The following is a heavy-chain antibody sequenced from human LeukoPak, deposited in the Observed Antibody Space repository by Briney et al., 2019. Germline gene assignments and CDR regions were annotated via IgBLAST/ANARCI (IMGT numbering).Heavy chain of an antibody. CDR3: TRGTAYTDY. CDR1: GLIFSDFY. D-gene: IGHD4-11*01. Sequence: EGSLRLSCAASGLIFSDFYMSWIRQAPGKGLEWISYISSTSSSTNYADSVKGRFTISRDNAKSSLYLHMNSLRVEDSAVYYCTRGTAYTDYWGQGTLVTVSS. J-gene: IGHJ4*02. V-gene: IGHV3-11*06. CDR2: ISSTSSST.